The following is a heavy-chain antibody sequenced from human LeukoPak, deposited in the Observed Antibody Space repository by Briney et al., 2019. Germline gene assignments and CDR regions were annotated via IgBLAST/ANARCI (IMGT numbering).Heavy chain of an antibody. J-gene: IGHJ5*02. V-gene: IGHV3-7*05. D-gene: IGHD4-11*01. Sequence: SGGSLRLSCAASGFTFSSYWMSWVRQAPGKGLEWVANIKQDGSEKYYVDSVKGRFTISRDNAKNSLYLQMNSLRAEDTAVYYCARDQNSNYGNWFDPWGQGTLVTVSS. CDR2: IKQDGSEK. CDR3: ARDQNSNYGNWFDP. CDR1: GFTFSSYW.